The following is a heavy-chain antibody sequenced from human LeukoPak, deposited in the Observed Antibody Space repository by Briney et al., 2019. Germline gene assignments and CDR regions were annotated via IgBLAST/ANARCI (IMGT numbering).Heavy chain of an antibody. Sequence: SETLSLTCTVSGGSISSYYWSWIRQPPGKGLEWIGYIYYSGSTYYNPSLKSRVTISVDTSKNQFSLKLSSVTAADTAVYYCARLETVNYYYYMDVWGKGTTVTISS. CDR1: GGSISSYY. CDR3: ARLETVNYYYYMDV. V-gene: IGHV4-59*08. J-gene: IGHJ6*03. D-gene: IGHD3-10*01. CDR2: IYYSGST.